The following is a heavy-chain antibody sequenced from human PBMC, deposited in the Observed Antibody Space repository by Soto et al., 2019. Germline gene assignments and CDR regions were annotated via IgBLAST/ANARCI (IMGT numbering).Heavy chain of an antibody. D-gene: IGHD2-8*01. Sequence: EVQLVESGGGLVQPGESLRLSCAVSGFTFSNYSINWVRQAPGKGLEWLSYISNNSSDKYYANSVKGRFTISRDNAKNSLYLQMNRLRDDDTAVYYCARDRDAYCSKGVCSGPYFDYWGRGTLVTVSS. CDR2: ISNNSSDK. J-gene: IGHJ4*02. CDR1: GFTFSNYS. CDR3: ARDRDAYCSKGVCSGPYFDY. V-gene: IGHV3-48*02.